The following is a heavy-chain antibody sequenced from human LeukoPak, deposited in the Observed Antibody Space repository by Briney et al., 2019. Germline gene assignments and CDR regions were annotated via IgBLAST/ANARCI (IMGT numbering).Heavy chain of an antibody. CDR1: GGSIGTDY. V-gene: IGHV4-59*01. CDR3: ARVKGQWLLPDY. Sequence: SETLSLTCTVSGGSIGTDYWSWIRQPPGKGLEWIGYIYYSGNTNYNPSLKCRVTMSLDTSKNQFSLKLTSVTAADTAVYYCARVKGQWLLPDYWGQGTLVTVSS. D-gene: IGHD6-19*01. CDR2: IYYSGNT. J-gene: IGHJ4*02.